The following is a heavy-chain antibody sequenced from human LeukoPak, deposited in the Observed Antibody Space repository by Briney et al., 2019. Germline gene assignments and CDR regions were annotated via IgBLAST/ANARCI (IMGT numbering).Heavy chain of an antibody. CDR3: ARDRSSRDAFDI. V-gene: IGHV1-69*13. J-gene: IGHJ3*02. CDR1: GGTFSRYA. CDR2: IIPILGTA. Sequence: SVKVSCKASGGTFSRYAISWVRQAPGQGLEWMGGIIPILGTANYAQKFQGRVTITADESTSTAYMELSSLRSEDTAVYYCARDRSSRDAFDIWGQGTMVTVSS. D-gene: IGHD2-2*01.